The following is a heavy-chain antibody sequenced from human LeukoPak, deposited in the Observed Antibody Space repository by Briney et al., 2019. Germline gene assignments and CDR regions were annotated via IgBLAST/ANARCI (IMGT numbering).Heavy chain of an antibody. J-gene: IGHJ3*02. D-gene: IGHD6-19*01. Sequence: ASVKVSCKASGYTFTSYGISWVRQAPGQGLEWMGWMNPNSGNTGYAQKFQGRVTMTRNTSISTAYMELSSLRSEDTAVYYCARGKAAVAGISAFDIWGQGTMVTVSS. V-gene: IGHV1-8*02. CDR2: MNPNSGNT. CDR3: ARGKAAVAGISAFDI. CDR1: GYTFTSYG.